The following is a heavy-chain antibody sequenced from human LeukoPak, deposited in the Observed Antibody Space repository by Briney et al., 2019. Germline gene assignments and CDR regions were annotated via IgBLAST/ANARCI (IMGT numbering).Heavy chain of an antibody. CDR1: GGTFSSYA. J-gene: IGHJ6*04. CDR2: IIPIFGTA. CDR3: ARPTDIVVVPARHGGYYYGMDV. Sequence: SVKVSCKASGGTFSSYAISWVRQAPGQGLEWMGVIIPIFGTANYAQKFQGRVTITADESTSTAYMELSSLRSEDTAVYYCARPTDIVVVPARHGGYYYGMDVWGKGTTVTVSS. D-gene: IGHD2-2*01. V-gene: IGHV1-69*13.